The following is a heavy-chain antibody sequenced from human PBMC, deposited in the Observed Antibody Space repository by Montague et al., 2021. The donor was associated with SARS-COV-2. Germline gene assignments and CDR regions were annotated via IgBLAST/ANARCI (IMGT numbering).Heavy chain of an antibody. D-gene: IGHD2-2*01. V-gene: IGHV4-59*08. CDR2: IYYSGST. Sequence: SETLSLTCTVSGASISSYYWSWIRQPPGKGLECIGYIYYSGSTNYNPSLKSRASISLDTPNSQFSLKLASVTAADTAVYFCAASAWTSGYFDFWGQGSLVTVSS. J-gene: IGHJ4*02. CDR1: GASISSYY. CDR3: AASAWTSGYFDF.